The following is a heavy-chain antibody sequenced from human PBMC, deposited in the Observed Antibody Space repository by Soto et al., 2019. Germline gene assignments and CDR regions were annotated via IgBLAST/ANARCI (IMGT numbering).Heavy chain of an antibody. Sequence: QVQLVESGGGVVQPGGSLRLSCTTSGFTFNTYGMHWVRQAPGKGLEWVAIIWYDGSNKYYAESVKVRFTISRENSKNTLYQQMNSLRAEYTALYYCARADCTGAYCYSWPFNYGVDVWGQGTTVTVSS. CDR3: ARADCTGAYCYSWPFNYGVDV. CDR1: GFTFNTYG. V-gene: IGHV3-33*08. J-gene: IGHJ6*02. CDR2: IWYDGSNK. D-gene: IGHD2-15*01.